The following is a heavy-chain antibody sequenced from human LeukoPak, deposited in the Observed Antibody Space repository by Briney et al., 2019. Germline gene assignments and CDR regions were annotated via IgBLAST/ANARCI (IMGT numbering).Heavy chain of an antibody. V-gene: IGHV4-38-2*02. Sequence: PSETLSLTCTLSGYSISSGYYWGWIRPPPGKGMEWIGSIYHSGSTYYNPSLKSRVTISVDTSKNQFSLKLSSVTASDTAVYYCASYCSGGSCYSELGSLVSDHWGQGTLVTVSS. D-gene: IGHD2-15*01. CDR1: GYSISSGYY. CDR3: ASYCSGGSCYSELGSLVSDH. CDR2: IYHSGST. J-gene: IGHJ4*02.